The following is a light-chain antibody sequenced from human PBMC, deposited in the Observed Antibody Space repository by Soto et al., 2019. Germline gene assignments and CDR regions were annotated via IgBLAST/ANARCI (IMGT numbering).Light chain of an antibody. V-gene: IGLV3-21*02. CDR3: QVWDDTSDHRVV. Sequence: SYELTQPPSVSVAPGQTARIACGGNNIGSYSVHWYQQKPGQAPVLGVSDDNNRPSGIPERFSGSNSGNTATLTISRVEAGDEADYYCQVWDDTSDHRVVFGGGTKLTVL. CDR2: DDN. J-gene: IGLJ2*01. CDR1: NIGSYS.